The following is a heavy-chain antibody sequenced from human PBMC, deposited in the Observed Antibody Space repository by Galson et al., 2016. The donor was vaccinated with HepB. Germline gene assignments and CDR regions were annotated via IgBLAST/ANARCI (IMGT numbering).Heavy chain of an antibody. V-gene: IGHV5-51*01. CDR2: IYPGDSDI. Sequence: GLEWMGIIYPGDSDIRYNPPFQGQVTISADKSISTANLQWSSLKDSDTAMYYCVRVNDFYSSHIYFDYWGQGTLVTVSS. D-gene: IGHD3-3*01. J-gene: IGHJ4*02. CDR3: VRVNDFYSSHIYFDY.